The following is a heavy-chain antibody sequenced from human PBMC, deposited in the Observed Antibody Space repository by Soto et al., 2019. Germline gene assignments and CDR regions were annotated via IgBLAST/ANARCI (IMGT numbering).Heavy chain of an antibody. J-gene: IGHJ4*02. CDR2: INHSGST. D-gene: IGHD2-8*02. CDR3: AKDKITGVFDY. CDR1: GGSFSGYY. V-gene: IGHV4-34*01. Sequence: PSETLSLTCAVYGGSFSGYYWTWIRQPPGTGLEWIGEINHSGSTNYNPSLKRRVTISVDTSKNQFSLKLTSVTAADTAVYYCAKDKITGVFDYWGQGTLVTVSX.